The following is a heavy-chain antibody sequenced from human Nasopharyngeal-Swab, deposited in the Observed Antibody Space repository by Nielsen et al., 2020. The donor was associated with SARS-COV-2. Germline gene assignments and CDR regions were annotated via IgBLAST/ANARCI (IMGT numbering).Heavy chain of an antibody. CDR3: ARDDTARPDFWSGYYGINYYGMDV. Sequence: VRQAPGKGLEWVSYISRSGSTIYYADSVEGRFTISRDNAKNSLYLQMNSLRAEDTAVYYCARDDTARPDFWSGYYGINYYGMDVWGQGTTVTVSS. V-gene: IGHV3-48*03. J-gene: IGHJ6*02. D-gene: IGHD3-3*01. CDR2: ISRSGSTI.